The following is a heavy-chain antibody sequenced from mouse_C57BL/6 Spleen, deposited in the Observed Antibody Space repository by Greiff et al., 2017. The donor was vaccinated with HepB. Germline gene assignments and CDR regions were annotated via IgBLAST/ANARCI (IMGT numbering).Heavy chain of an antibody. CDR2: ILPGSGST. V-gene: IGHV1-9*01. CDR1: GYTFTGYW. CDR3: ARSRPITTVARGAMDY. Sequence: QVQLKQSGAELMKPGASVKLSCKATGYTFTGYWIEWVKQRPGHGLEWIGEILPGSGSTNYNEKFKGKATLTSDTSSSTAYMQLSSLTSEDSAIYFCARSRPITTVARGAMDYWGQGTSVTVSS. D-gene: IGHD1-1*01. J-gene: IGHJ4*01.